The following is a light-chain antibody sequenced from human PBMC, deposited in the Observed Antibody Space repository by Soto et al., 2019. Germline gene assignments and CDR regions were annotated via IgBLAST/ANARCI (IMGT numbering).Light chain of an antibody. V-gene: IGLV2-14*01. CDR3: CSYTRRGTLI. J-gene: IGLJ1*01. CDR1: SCDIGDYNY. CDR2: DVS. Sequence: SALTQPASVSGSPGQSITISCVGTSCDIGDYNYFSWYQQHPGKVPKVIIYDVSHRPSVVSYRFSGTKSGNTASLTVSGLQAEDEADYYCCSYTRRGTLIFGTGTKLTVL.